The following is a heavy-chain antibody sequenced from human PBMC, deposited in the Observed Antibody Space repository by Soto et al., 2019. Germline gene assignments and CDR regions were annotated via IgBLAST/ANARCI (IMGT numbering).Heavy chain of an antibody. Sequence: ASVKVSCKASGYIFSDNYIHWVRQAPGQGLEWMAWINPKSGGTNYARNFQGRVTLTRDTSISTAYMDLSRLTSDDTAVYYCARAGEDSSGWFDYWGQGTLVTVSS. D-gene: IGHD3-22*01. CDR3: ARAGEDSSGWFDY. CDR2: INPKSGGT. J-gene: IGHJ4*02. V-gene: IGHV1-2*02. CDR1: GYIFSDNY.